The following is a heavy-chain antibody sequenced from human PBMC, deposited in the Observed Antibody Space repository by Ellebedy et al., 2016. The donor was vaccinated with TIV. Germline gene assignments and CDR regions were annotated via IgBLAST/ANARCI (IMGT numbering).Heavy chain of an antibody. V-gene: IGHV1-69*10. D-gene: IGHD4-23*01. CDR1: GGTFSNYA. CDR3: ARAVYGGNSGAPFDS. J-gene: IGHJ5*01. CDR2: IIPLFGIP. Sequence: AASVKVSCKASGGTFSNYAISWVRQAPGQGLEWMGVIIPLFGIPNYAQKFQGRVTITADKSTSTVYMELSSLRSEDTAVYSCARAVYGGNSGAPFDSWGQGTLVTVSS.